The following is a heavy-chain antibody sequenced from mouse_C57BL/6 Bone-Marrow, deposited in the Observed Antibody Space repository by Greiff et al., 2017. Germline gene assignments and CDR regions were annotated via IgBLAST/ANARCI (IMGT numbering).Heavy chain of an antibody. CDR3: SRQVTTVLATKYFDV. D-gene: IGHD1-1*01. CDR1: GFTFSSYT. CDR2: ISGGGGNT. J-gene: IGHJ1*03. V-gene: IGHV5-9*01. Sequence: EVKVEESGGGLVKPGGSLKLSCAASGFTFSSYTMSWVRQTPEKRLQWVAAISGGGGNTYYPDSVKGRFTISRDTDKNILYLQMSSLRSEDTALYYFSRQVTTVLATKYFDVWGTGTTVTVSS.